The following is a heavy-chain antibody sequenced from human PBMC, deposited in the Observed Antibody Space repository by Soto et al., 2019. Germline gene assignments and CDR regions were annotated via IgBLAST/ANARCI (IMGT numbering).Heavy chain of an antibody. Sequence: QVQLVQSGAEVKKPGSSVKVSCKASGGTFSNYVVNWVRQAPGQGLEWMGRIIPISGAANYAQKFQGRVTISADKSPSSSYMQLSSLRSEDTAVYYCARDITTTVVPYFDFWGQGTLVTVSS. CDR1: GGTFSNYV. CDR2: IIPISGAA. J-gene: IGHJ4*02. CDR3: ARDITTTVVPYFDF. V-gene: IGHV1-69*06. D-gene: IGHD1-1*01.